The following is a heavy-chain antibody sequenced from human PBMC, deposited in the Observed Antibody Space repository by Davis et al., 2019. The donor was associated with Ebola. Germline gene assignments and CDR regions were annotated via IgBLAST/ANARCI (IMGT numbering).Heavy chain of an antibody. CDR1: GYTFTSDG. CDR2: ISAYNGNT. V-gene: IGHV1-18*01. D-gene: IGHD6-13*01. J-gene: IGHJ5*02. Sequence: ASLTVSCKASGYTFTSDGISWLRQAPGQGLEWMGWISAYNGNTNYAQKLQGRVTMTTDTSTSTAYMELRGLRYDDTAVYYCARGQQPGSAWGQGTLVTVSS. CDR3: ARGQQPGSA.